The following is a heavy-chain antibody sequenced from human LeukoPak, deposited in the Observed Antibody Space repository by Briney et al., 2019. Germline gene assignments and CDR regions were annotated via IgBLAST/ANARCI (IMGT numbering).Heavy chain of an antibody. CDR3: ATDVRSSPLGF. CDR2: NSGGST. J-gene: IGHJ4*01. CDR1: GFTVTNDY. Sequence: GGSLRLSCAVSGFTVTNDYMNWVRQAPGKGLEWVSINSGGSTYYADSVKGRFTISRDSSNNTLFLQMSNLRADDSGLYYCATDVRSSPLGFWGHGTLVTVSS. V-gene: IGHV3-66*01. D-gene: IGHD6-13*01.